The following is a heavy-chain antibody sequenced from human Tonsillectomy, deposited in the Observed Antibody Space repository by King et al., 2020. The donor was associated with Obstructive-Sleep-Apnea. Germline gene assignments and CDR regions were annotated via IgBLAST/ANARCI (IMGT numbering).Heavy chain of an antibody. J-gene: IGHJ4*02. Sequence: QLQESGPGLVKPSETLSLTCTVSGGSISSSSYYWGWIRQPPGKGLEWIGSIYYSGSTYYNPSLKSRVTISVDTSKNQFSLKLSSVTAADTAVYYCAGGKTSSWPGIAVAGPFDYWGQGTLVTVSS. CDR1: GGSISSSSYY. V-gene: IGHV4-39*07. CDR3: AGGKTSSWPGIAVAGPFDY. D-gene: IGHD6-19*01. CDR2: IYYSGST.